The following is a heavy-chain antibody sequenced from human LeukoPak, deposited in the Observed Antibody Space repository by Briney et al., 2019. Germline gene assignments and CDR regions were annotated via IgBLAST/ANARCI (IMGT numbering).Heavy chain of an antibody. V-gene: IGHV3-7*01. Sequence: GGSLRLSCAVSGFRLSTYWMSWVRQAPGKGLEWLTNTKQDGSEKYYVDSVKGRFTISRDNAKNSLYLQMNSLRTEDTAVYYCARDGVSAALDVWGKGTTVTVSS. CDR2: TKQDGSEK. D-gene: IGHD2-2*01. CDR3: ARDGVSAALDV. CDR1: GFRLSTYW. J-gene: IGHJ6*04.